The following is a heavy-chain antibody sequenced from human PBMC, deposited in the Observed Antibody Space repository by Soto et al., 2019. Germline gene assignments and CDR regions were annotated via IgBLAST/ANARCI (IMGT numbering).Heavy chain of an antibody. CDR1: RFTFSSYA. D-gene: IGHD2-15*01. J-gene: IGHJ6*02. Sequence: GGSLRLSCSASRFTFSSYAMHWVRQAPGKGLEYVSAISSNGGSTYYADSVKGRFTISRDNSKNTLYLQMSSLRAEDTAVYYCVKVGVGCSGGSCYSGLYGMDVWGQGTTVTVSS. V-gene: IGHV3-64D*06. CDR2: ISSNGGST. CDR3: VKVGVGCSGGSCYSGLYGMDV.